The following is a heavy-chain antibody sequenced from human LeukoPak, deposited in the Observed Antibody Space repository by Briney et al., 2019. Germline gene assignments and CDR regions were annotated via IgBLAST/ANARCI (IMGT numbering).Heavy chain of an antibody. CDR1: GHSFTTSW. CDR2: IYPGDSDT. V-gene: IGHV5-51*01. CDR3: ARPTAATYYYDSSGNPNNWYFEL. J-gene: IGHJ2*01. Sequence: GESLKISCKGSGHSFTTSWIGWVRQMSGKGLEWMGMIYPGDSDTRYSPSFRGQVTISADKSISTAYLQWNSLKASDTAMYYCARPTAATYYYDSSGNPNNWYFELCGRGTLVTVSS. D-gene: IGHD3-22*01.